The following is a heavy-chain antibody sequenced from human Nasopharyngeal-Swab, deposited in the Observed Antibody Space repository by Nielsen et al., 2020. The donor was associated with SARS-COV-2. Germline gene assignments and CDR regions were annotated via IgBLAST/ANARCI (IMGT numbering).Heavy chain of an antibody. CDR2: IYPGDSDT. J-gene: IGHJ4*02. V-gene: IGHV5-51*01. CDR3: ASTGYYYDSSGLGY. D-gene: IGHD3-22*01. CDR1: GYTFTSYC. Sequence: GGSLRLSCKGSGYTFTSYCIGWVRQMPGKGLEWMGIIYPGDSDTRYSPSFQGQVTISADKSISTAYLQWSSLKASDTAMYYCASTGYYYDSSGLGYWGQGTLVTVSS.